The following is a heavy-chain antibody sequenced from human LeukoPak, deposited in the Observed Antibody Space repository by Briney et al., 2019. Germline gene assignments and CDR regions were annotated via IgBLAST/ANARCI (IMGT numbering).Heavy chain of an antibody. CDR3: AKDWSYYGSGSYYFPGNWFDP. CDR2: ISGSGGST. J-gene: IGHJ5*02. CDR1: GFTFSSYA. V-gene: IGHV3-23*01. Sequence: GGSLRLSCVASGFTFSSYAMSWVRQAPGKGLEWVSAISGSGGSTYYADSVKGRFTISRDNSKNTLYLQMNSLRAEDTAVYYCAKDWSYYGSGSYYFPGNWFDPWGQGTLVTVSS. D-gene: IGHD3-10*01.